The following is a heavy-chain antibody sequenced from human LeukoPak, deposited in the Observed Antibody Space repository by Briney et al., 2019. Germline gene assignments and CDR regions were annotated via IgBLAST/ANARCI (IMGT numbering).Heavy chain of an antibody. J-gene: IGHJ4*02. V-gene: IGHV3-48*04. CDR2: ISSSSSII. CDR3: ARDYYFDSSGYPIDY. D-gene: IGHD3-22*01. CDR1: GFTFSSYS. Sequence: PGGSLILSCAASGFTFSSYSMSWVRQAPGKGLESVSYISSSSSIIYYADSVKGRFTISRDNAKNSLYLQMNSLRAEDTAVYYCARDYYFDSSGYPIDYWGQGTLVTVSS.